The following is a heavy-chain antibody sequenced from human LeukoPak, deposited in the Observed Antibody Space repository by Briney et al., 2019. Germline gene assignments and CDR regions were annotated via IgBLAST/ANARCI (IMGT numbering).Heavy chain of an antibody. V-gene: IGHV1-2*02. CDR3: ARDTNIPESETFHY. CDR1: GYTFSDFY. CDR2: TNPNIGST. Sequence: ASVKVSCKASGYTFSDFYIHWVRQAPGQGPEWMGWTNPNIGSTNSAQKFQGRLTMTRDTSISTAYMELSGLKSDDTAVYYCARDTNIPESETFHYWGQGTLVTVSS. J-gene: IGHJ4*02. D-gene: IGHD2-2*02.